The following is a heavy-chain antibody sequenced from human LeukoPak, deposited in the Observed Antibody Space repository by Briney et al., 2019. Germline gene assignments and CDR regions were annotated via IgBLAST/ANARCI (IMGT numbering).Heavy chain of an antibody. V-gene: IGHV4-4*07. CDR3: AREDYDFWSGYDNWFDP. D-gene: IGHD3-3*01. J-gene: IGHJ5*02. Sequence: SETLSLTCAVYGGSFSGYYWSWIRQPAGKGLEWIGRIYTSGSTNYNPSLKSRVTMSVNTSKNQFSLKLSSVTAADTAVYYCAREDYDFWSGYDNWFDPWGQGTLVTVSS. CDR2: IYTSGST. CDR1: GGSFSGYY.